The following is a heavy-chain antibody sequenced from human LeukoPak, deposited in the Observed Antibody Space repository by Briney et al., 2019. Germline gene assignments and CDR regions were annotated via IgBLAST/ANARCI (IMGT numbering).Heavy chain of an antibody. V-gene: IGHV3-30*18. CDR2: ISYDGSNK. D-gene: IGHD3-10*01. Sequence: GGSLRLSCAASGFTFSTYGMHWVRQAPGKGLEWVAVISYDGSNKYYADSVKGRFTISRDNSKNTLYLQMNSLRAEDTAVYYCAKDLLVRGIYGMDVWGQGTTATVSS. CDR1: GFTFSTYG. J-gene: IGHJ6*02. CDR3: AKDLLVRGIYGMDV.